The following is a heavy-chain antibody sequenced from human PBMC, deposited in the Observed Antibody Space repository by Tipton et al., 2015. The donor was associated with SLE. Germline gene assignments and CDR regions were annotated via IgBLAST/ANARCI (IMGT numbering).Heavy chain of an antibody. CDR2: ISGTGVGT. CDR3: TKGRGQQSIFEN. CDR1: GFTFSNYW. D-gene: IGHD6-13*01. Sequence: SLRLSCAATGFTFSNYWMSWVRQAPGRGLEWVSVISGTGVGTYYADSVRGRFTISRDNSKNTMYLQMNSLRAEDTAVYYCTKGRGQQSIFENWGQGTPVTVSS. V-gene: IGHV3-23*01. J-gene: IGHJ4*02.